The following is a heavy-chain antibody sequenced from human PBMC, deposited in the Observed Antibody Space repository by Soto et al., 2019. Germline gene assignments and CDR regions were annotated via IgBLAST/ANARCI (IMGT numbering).Heavy chain of an antibody. CDR2: ISSSGGRT. J-gene: IGHJ6*02. CDR1: GFSFSSYA. CDR3: ARAISVHCSGGSCYSEAYYGMDV. D-gene: IGHD2-15*01. Sequence: QTGGSLRLSCAASGFSFSSYAMSWVRQAPGKGLEWVSAISSSGGRTYYADSVKGRFTISRDYSKNTLYLQMNSLRAEDTAVYYCARAISVHCSGGSCYSEAYYGMDVWGQGTTVTVSS. V-gene: IGHV3-23*01.